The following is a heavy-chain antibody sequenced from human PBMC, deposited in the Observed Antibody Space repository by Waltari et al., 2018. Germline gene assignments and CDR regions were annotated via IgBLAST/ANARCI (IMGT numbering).Heavy chain of an antibody. J-gene: IGHJ6*02. CDR3: ARRRGDGYKSYYYYGMDV. D-gene: IGHD5-12*01. CDR1: GYSFTSYW. Sequence: EVQLVQSGAEVKKPGESLKISCKGSGYSFTSYWIGWVRQMPGKGLEWVGIIYPGDSDTRYSPSFQGPVTIAADKSISTAYLQWSSLKASDTAMYYCARRRGDGYKSYYYYGMDVWGQGTTVTVSS. V-gene: IGHV5-51*03. CDR2: IYPGDSDT.